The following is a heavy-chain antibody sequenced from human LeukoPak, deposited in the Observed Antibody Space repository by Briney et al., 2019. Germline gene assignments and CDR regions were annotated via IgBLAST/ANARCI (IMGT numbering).Heavy chain of an antibody. CDR3: ARDLGYCSGGSCYSLRAFDI. CDR1: GGSISSYY. D-gene: IGHD2-15*01. J-gene: IGHJ3*02. CDR2: IYYSGST. V-gene: IGHV4-59*01. Sequence: SETLSLTCTVSGGSISSYYWSWIRQPPGKGLEWIGYIYYSGSTNYNPSLKSRVTISVDTSKSQFSLKLSSVTAADTAVYYCARDLGYCSGGSCYSLRAFDIWGQGTMVTVSS.